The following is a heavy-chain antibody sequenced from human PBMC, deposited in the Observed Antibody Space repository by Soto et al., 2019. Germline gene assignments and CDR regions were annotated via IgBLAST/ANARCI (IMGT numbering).Heavy chain of an antibody. CDR2: ISAYNGNT. J-gene: IGHJ4*02. Sequence: QVQLVQSGAELKKPGASVKVSCKASGYTFTSYGISWVRQAPGQGLEWMGWISAYNGNTNYAQKLQGRVTMTTDTSTSTAYMELRSLRSDDTAVYCCARFPVFRFYDSHLFDYWGQGTLVTVSS. V-gene: IGHV1-18*01. CDR1: GYTFTSYG. D-gene: IGHD3-3*01. CDR3: ARFPVFRFYDSHLFDY.